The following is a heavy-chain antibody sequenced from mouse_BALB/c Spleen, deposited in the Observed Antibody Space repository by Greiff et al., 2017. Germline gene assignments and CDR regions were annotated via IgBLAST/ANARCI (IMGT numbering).Heavy chain of an antibody. D-gene: IGHD2-10*02. Sequence: VQLQQSGPELVKPGASVKISCKASGYSFTGYFMNWVMQSHGKSLEWIGRINPYNGDTFYNQKFKGKATLTVDKSSSTAHMELRSLASEDSAVYYCARVYGRKTYAMDYWGQGTSVTVSS. V-gene: IGHV1-20*02. J-gene: IGHJ4*01. CDR1: GYSFTGYF. CDR3: ARVYGRKTYAMDY. CDR2: INPYNGDT.